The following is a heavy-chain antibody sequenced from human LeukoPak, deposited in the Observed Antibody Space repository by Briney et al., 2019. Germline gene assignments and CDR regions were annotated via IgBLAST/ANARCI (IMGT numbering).Heavy chain of an antibody. D-gene: IGHD4-17*01. J-gene: IGHJ4*02. CDR2: ISSNGGST. V-gene: IGHV3-64*01. Sequence: GGSLRLSCAASGFTFSSYAIHWVRQAPGKGLEYVSAISSNGGSTYYANSVKGRFTISRDNSKNTLYLQMGSLRGEDMAVYYCARRGSSYGDSMDYWGQGTLVTVSS. CDR1: GFTFSSYA. CDR3: ARRGSSYGDSMDY.